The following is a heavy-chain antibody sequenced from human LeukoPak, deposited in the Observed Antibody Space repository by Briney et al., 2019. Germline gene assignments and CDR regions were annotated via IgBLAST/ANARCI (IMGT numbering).Heavy chain of an antibody. Sequence: ASVKVSCKASGYTFTSYYMHWVRQAPGQGLEWMGIINPSGGSTSYAQKFQGRVTMTRDMSTSTVYMELSSLRSEDTAVYYCARDLSLGGHRNYYMDVWGKGTTVTVSS. J-gene: IGHJ6*03. D-gene: IGHD2-15*01. CDR1: GYTFTSYY. CDR2: INPSGGST. CDR3: ARDLSLGGHRNYYMDV. V-gene: IGHV1-46*01.